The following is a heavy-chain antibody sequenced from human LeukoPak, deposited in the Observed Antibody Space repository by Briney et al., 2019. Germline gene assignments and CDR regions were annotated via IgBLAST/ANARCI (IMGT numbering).Heavy chain of an antibody. CDR2: IYTSGST. D-gene: IGHD3-3*01. Sequence: SETLSLTXTVSGGSISSGSYYWSWIRQPAGKGLDWIGRIYTSGSTNYNPSLKSRVTISVDTSKNQCSLKLSSVTAADTAVYYCARGDFWSGYEDYWGQGTLVTVSS. CDR3: ARGDFWSGYEDY. V-gene: IGHV4-61*02. CDR1: GGSISSGSYY. J-gene: IGHJ4*02.